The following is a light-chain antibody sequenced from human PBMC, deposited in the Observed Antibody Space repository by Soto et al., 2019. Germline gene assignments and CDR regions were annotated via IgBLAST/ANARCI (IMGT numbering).Light chain of an antibody. Sequence: QSVLTQPPSASGTPGQRVTSSCSGGSSNIGTNYVYWYQQLPGTAPKLLIYRNNLRPSGVPDRFSASKSGTSASLAISGLRSEDEADYFCAGGDDRLHGLLFGAGTKLTVL. J-gene: IGLJ1*01. CDR3: AGGDDRLHGLL. CDR2: RNN. V-gene: IGLV1-47*01. CDR1: SSNIGTNY.